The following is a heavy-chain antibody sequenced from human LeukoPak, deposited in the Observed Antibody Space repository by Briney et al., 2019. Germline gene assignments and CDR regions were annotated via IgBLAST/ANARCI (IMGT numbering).Heavy chain of an antibody. D-gene: IGHD6-13*01. CDR2: INSDGSIT. V-gene: IGHV3-74*01. J-gene: IGHJ3*01. CDR1: GFTFSLYA. CDR3: AGGISATGGG. Sequence: GGSLRLSCAASGFTFSLYAMHWVRQAPGKGLVWVSRINSDGSITTYADSVKGRFTISRDNAKNTLYLQMNSLRAEDTAVYYCAGGISATGGGWGQGTMVTVSS.